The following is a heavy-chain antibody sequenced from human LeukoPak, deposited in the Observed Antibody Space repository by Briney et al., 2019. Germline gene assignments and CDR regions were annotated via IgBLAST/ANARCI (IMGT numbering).Heavy chain of an antibody. J-gene: IGHJ4*02. CDR3: ARDYRRATHSSGYYYVLY. CDR2: MNPNSGNT. CDR1: GYTFTSYD. Sequence: ASVKVSCKASGYTFTSYDINWVRQATGQGLEWMGWMNPNSGNTGYAQKFQGRVTITRNTSISTAYMELSRLRSDDTAVYYCARDYRRATHSSGYYYVLYWGQGTLVTVSS. V-gene: IGHV1-8*03. D-gene: IGHD3-22*01.